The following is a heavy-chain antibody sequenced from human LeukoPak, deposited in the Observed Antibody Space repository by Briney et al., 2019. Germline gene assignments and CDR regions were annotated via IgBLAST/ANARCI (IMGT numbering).Heavy chain of an antibody. CDR2: IYYSGST. D-gene: IGHD3-3*01. Sequence: SETLSLTCTVSGGSISSYYWSWIRQPPGKGLEWIGYIYYSGSTNYNPSLKSRATISVDTSKNQFSLKLSSVTAADTAVYYCARSTYYDFWSGLVYYMDVWGKGTTVTVSS. CDR3: ARSTYYDFWSGLVYYMDV. V-gene: IGHV4-59*01. J-gene: IGHJ6*03. CDR1: GGSISSYY.